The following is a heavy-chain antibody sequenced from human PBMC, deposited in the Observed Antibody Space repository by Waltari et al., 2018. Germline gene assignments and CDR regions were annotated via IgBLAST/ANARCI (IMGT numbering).Heavy chain of an antibody. D-gene: IGHD4-17*01. CDR3: ARGMDGDPPYYYYGMDV. J-gene: IGHJ6*02. CDR2: IYTSGST. CDR1: GGSISSGSYY. V-gene: IGHV4-61*09. Sequence: QVQLQESGPGLVKPSQTLSLTCTVSGGSISSGSYYWSWIRQPAGKGLEWIGYIYTSGSTNDNPPLKTRFTISVDTSKNQFSLKLSSVTAADTAVYYCARGMDGDPPYYYYGMDVWGQGTTVTVSS.